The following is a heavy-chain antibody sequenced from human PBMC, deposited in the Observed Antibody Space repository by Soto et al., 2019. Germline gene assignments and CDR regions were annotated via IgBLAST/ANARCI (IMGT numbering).Heavy chain of an antibody. Sequence: GGSLRLSCVASGFTFSSYTMNWVRQAPGKGLEWVPSISDTSNYIYYADSVKGRFTISRDNAKNSLYLQMNSLRAEDTAVYYCARETICTGDNCYAKDYWGQGTLVTVSS. CDR1: GFTFSSYT. V-gene: IGHV3-21*06. J-gene: IGHJ4*02. CDR2: ISDTSNYI. CDR3: ARETICTGDNCYAKDY. D-gene: IGHD2-15*01.